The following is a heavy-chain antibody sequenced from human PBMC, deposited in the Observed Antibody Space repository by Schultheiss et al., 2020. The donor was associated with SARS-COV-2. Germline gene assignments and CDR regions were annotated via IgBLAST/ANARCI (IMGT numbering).Heavy chain of an antibody. CDR2: INHSGST. CDR1: GGSFSGYY. J-gene: IGHJ5*02. Sequence: SETLSLTCAVYGGSFSGYYWSWIRQPPGKGLEWIGEINHSGSTNYNPSLKSRVTISVDTSKNQFSLKLGSVTAADTAVYYCARDNLNVPAVQSWFDPWGQGTLVTVSS. V-gene: IGHV4-34*01. D-gene: IGHD2-2*01. CDR3: ARDNLNVPAVQSWFDP.